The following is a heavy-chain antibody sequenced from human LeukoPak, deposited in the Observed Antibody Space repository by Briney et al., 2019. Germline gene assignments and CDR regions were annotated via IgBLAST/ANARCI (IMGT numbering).Heavy chain of an antibody. CDR2: INHSGST. V-gene: IGHV4-34*01. Sequence: SETLSLTCAVYGGSFSGYYWSWIRQPPGKGLEWIGEINHSGSTNYNPSLKSRVTISVDTSKNQFSLKLSSVTAADTAVYYCARQNRHLAAAFDYWGQGTLVTVSS. D-gene: IGHD6-13*01. CDR3: ARQNRHLAAAFDY. J-gene: IGHJ4*02. CDR1: GGSFSGYY.